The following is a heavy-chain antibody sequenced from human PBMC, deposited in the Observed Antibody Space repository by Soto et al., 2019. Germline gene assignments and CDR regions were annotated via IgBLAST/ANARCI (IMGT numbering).Heavy chain of an antibody. J-gene: IGHJ4*02. V-gene: IGHV3-66*01. CDR3: ARDGTYNWV. CDR2: IYSGGAT. D-gene: IGHD1-1*01. CDR1: GFTVSNNY. Sequence: EVQLVESGGGLVQPGGSLRLSCAASGFTVSNNYMRWVRQAPGKGLEWVSLIYSGGATYYADSVKGRFTISRDNSKNTLYLPMNSLRAEDTAVYYCARDGTYNWVGGQGSLVTVSS.